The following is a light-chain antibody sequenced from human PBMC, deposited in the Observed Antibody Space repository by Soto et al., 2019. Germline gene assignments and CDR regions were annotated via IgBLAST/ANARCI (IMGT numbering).Light chain of an antibody. CDR2: GAS. CDR1: HSMSNSN. V-gene: IGKV3-20*01. CDR3: QQFASN. Sequence: VRVTEAPGTRSLYQGDGATGYCRASHSMSNSNLAWYQHKPGQAPRLLIYGASNRATGIPDRFSGSGSGTDFIFTVHTLERVHFGAYYCQQFASNFDGGTKVDNK. J-gene: IGKJ4*01.